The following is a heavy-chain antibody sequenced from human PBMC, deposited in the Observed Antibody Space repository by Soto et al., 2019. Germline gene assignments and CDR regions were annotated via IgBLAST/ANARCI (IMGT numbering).Heavy chain of an antibody. J-gene: IGHJ4*02. V-gene: IGHV3-30*04. Sequence: QVQLVQSGGGVVQPGRSLRLSCAASGFTFSNYALHWVRQAPGKGLEWVALISYDGKKTYYADSVKGRFTISRDNNNNMLSLHMSGLRREDTGVYFCARDIFYDPPLFDYWGQGALVTVSS. CDR3: ARDIFYDPPLFDY. CDR1: GFTFSNYA. CDR2: ISYDGKKT. D-gene: IGHD3-22*01.